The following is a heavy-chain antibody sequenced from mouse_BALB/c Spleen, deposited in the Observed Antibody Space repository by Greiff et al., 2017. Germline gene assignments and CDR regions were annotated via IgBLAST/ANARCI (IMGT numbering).Heavy chain of an antibody. D-gene: IGHD2-1*01. CDR3: ARGNYDAMDY. CDR1: GYTFTDYA. V-gene: IGHV1S137*01. Sequence: QVHVKQSGAELVRPGVSVKISCKGSGYTFTDYAMHWVKQSHAKSLEWIGVISNYYGDASYNQKFKGKATMTVDKSSSTAYMELARLTSEDSAIYYCARGNYDAMDYWGQGTSVTVSS. J-gene: IGHJ4*01. CDR2: ISNYYGDA.